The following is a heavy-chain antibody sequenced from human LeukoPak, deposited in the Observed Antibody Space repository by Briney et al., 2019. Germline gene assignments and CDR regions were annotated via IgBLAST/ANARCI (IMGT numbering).Heavy chain of an antibody. J-gene: IGHJ4*02. V-gene: IGHV3-30*02. CDR2: IRYDGSNK. CDR3: AKDLVDIVIIQGDY. D-gene: IGHD2-2*03. Sequence: GGPLRLSCAASGFTFSSYSMHWVRQAPGKGLEWVAFIRYDGSNKYYADSVKGRFTISRDNSKNTLYLQMNSLRAEDTAIYYCAKDLVDIVIIQGDYWGQGTLVTVSS. CDR1: GFTFSSYS.